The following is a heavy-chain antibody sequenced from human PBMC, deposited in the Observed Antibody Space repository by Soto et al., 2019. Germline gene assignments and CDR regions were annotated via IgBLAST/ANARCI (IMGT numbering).Heavy chain of an antibody. CDR3: ARGDYYDSSGYYYVAGNAFDI. CDR1: GGSVSSGSYC. Sequence: SETLSLTCTVSGGSVSSGSYCLICMRQPPGKGLEWIGYIYYSGSTNYNPSLKSRVTISVDTSKNQFSLKLSSVTAADTAVYYCARGDYYDSSGYYYVAGNAFDIWGQGTMVTVSS. J-gene: IGHJ3*02. V-gene: IGHV4-61*01. CDR2: IYYSGST. D-gene: IGHD3-22*01.